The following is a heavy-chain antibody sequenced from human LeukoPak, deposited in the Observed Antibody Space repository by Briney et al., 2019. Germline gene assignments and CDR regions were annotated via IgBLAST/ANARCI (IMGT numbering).Heavy chain of an antibody. V-gene: IGHV3-48*04. J-gene: IGHJ4*02. CDR1: GFTISSYS. CDR2: ISSSGSTI. CDR3: AKDRWGRAARPDY. D-gene: IGHD6-6*01. Sequence: GGSLRLSCAASGFTISSYSMNWVRQAPGKGLEWVSYISSSGSTIDYADSVKGRFTISRDNAKNSLFLQMNNLRAEDTAVYYCAKDRWGRAARPDYWGQGTLVTVSS.